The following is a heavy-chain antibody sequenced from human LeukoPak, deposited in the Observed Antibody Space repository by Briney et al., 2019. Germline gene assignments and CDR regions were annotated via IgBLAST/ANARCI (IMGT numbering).Heavy chain of an antibody. D-gene: IGHD6-19*01. CDR3: ARVAGNYYYYYMDV. Sequence: ASVKVSCKVSGYTFTSYGISWVRQAPGQGLEWMGWISAYNGNTNYAQKLQGRVTMTTDTSTSTAYMELRSLRSDDTAVYYCARVAGNYYYYYMDVWGKGTTVTVSS. V-gene: IGHV1-18*01. CDR2: ISAYNGNT. CDR1: GYTFTSYG. J-gene: IGHJ6*03.